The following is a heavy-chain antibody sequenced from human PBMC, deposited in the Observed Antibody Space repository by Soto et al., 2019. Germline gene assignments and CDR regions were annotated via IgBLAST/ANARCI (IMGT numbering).Heavy chain of an antibody. V-gene: IGHV4-34*01. CDR1: GGSFSGYY. D-gene: IGHD2-15*01. J-gene: IGHJ5*02. Sequence: QVQLQQWGAGLLKPSETLSLTCAVYGGSFSGYYWSWIRQPPGKGLEWIGEINHSGSTNYNPSLKSRVTISVDTSKNQFSLKLSSVTAADTAVYYCARGRDSVVVVAATRNENWFDPWDQGTLVTVSS. CDR3: ARGRDSVVVVAATRNENWFDP. CDR2: INHSGST.